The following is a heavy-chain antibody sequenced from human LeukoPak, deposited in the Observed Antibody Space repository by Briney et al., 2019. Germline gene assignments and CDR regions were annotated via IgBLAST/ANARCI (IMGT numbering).Heavy chain of an antibody. CDR3: ARQMNTVTADY. V-gene: IGHV4-39*01. CDR2: ILYSGST. CDR1: GGSISSSSYF. J-gene: IGHJ4*02. D-gene: IGHD4-17*01. Sequence: PSGALSLTCTVSGGSISSSSYFWGWIRQPPGKGLEWIGSILYSGSTYYNPSLNSRVTISIDTSKNQFSLRLSSVTAADTAVYYCARQMNTVTADYWGQGTLVTVSS.